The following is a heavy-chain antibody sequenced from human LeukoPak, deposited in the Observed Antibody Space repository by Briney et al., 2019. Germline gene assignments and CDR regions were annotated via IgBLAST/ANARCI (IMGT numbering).Heavy chain of an antibody. CDR2: ISSSSSYI. V-gene: IGHV3-21*01. CDR3: ASRGVVVAATSLFDY. J-gene: IGHJ4*02. CDR1: GFTFSSYS. D-gene: IGHD2-15*01. Sequence: PGGSLRLSCAASGFTFSSYSMNWVRQAPGKGLEWVSSISSSSSYIYYADSVKGRFTISRDNAKNSLYLQMNSLRAEDTAVYYCASRGVVVAATSLFDYWGQGTLVTVSS.